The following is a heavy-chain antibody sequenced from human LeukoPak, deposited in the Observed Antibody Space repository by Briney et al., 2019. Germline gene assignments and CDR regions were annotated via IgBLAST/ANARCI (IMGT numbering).Heavy chain of an antibody. V-gene: IGHV4-38-2*01. D-gene: IGHD6-13*01. Sequence: PSETLSLTCAVSGYSISSGYYWGWIRQPPGKGLEWIGSIYLSGSTYYNPSLKSRVTISVDTSKNQFSLKLSSVTAADTAVYYCARVVSSSWYGNWFDPWGQGTLVTVSS. CDR2: IYLSGST. J-gene: IGHJ5*02. CDR3: ARVVSSSWYGNWFDP. CDR1: GYSISSGYY.